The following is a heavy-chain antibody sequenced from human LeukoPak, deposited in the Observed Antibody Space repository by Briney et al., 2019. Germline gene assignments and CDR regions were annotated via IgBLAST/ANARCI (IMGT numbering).Heavy chain of an antibody. CDR2: IYYSGSH. J-gene: IGHJ3*02. Sequence: PSETLSLTCTVSGGSISSSSYYWGWIRQPPGKGLEWIGSIYYSGSHYYNPSLKSRVTILVDTSKNQFSLKLSSVTAADTAVYYCARDRGFESYAFDIWGQGTMVTVSS. CDR1: GGSISSSSYY. D-gene: IGHD3-10*01. CDR3: ARDRGFESYAFDI. V-gene: IGHV4-39*07.